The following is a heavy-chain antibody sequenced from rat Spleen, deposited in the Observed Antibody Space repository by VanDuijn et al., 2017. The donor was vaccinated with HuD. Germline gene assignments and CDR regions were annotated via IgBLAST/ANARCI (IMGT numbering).Heavy chain of an antibody. CDR1: GFTFSDYG. D-gene: IGHD4-3*01. Sequence: EVQLVESGGGLVQPGRSLRLSCAASGFTFSDYGMAWVRQAPTKGLEWVATISYDGGRIFYRDSVKGRFTISRDNAKSTLYLQMNSLRSEDTATYYCARSGSSTYFDYWGQGVMVTVSS. V-gene: IGHV5-29*01. CDR3: ARSGSSTYFDY. J-gene: IGHJ2*01. CDR2: ISYDGGRI.